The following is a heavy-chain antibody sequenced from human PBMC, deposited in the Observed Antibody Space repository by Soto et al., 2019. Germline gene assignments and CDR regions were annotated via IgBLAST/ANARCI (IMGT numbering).Heavy chain of an antibody. V-gene: IGHV1-2*02. Sequence: ASVKVSCKASGYTFTGYYMHWVRQAPGQGLEWMGWINPNSGGTNYAQKFQGRVTVTRNTSISTVYMELSGLRRDDTAVYYCARRKERSGPHYFDYWGQGSQVTVSS. CDR3: ARRKERSGPHYFDY. D-gene: IGHD6-25*01. CDR1: GYTFTGYY. CDR2: INPNSGGT. J-gene: IGHJ4*02.